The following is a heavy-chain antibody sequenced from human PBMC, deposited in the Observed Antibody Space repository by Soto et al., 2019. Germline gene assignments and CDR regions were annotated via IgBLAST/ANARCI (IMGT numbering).Heavy chain of an antibody. CDR2: IDWDDDK. Sequence: ASGPTLVHPTQTLTLTCTFSGFSLSTSGMCVSWIRQPPGKALEWLALIDWDDDKYYSTSLKTRLTISKDTSKNQVVLTMTNMDPVDTATYYCARIPYYYDSSGYYAYWGQGTLVIVSS. CDR3: ARIPYYYDSSGYYAY. D-gene: IGHD3-22*01. V-gene: IGHV2-70*01. J-gene: IGHJ4*02. CDR1: GFSLSTSGMC.